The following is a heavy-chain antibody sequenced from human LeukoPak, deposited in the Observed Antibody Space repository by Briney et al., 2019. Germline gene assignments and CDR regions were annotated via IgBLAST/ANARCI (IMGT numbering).Heavy chain of an antibody. V-gene: IGHV4-34*01. CDR1: GGSFSGYY. D-gene: IGHD4-11*01. CDR3: ARGYSNVDY. J-gene: IGHJ4*02. Sequence: PSGTLSLTCAVYGGSFSGYYWSWSRQPPGKGLEWIGEINHSGSTNYNPSLKSRVTISVDTSKNQFSLKLSSVTAADTAVYYCARGYSNVDYWGQGTLVTVSS. CDR2: INHSGST.